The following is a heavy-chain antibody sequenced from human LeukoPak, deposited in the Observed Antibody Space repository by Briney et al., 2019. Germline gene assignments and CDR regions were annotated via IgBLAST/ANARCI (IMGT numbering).Heavy chain of an antibody. Sequence: GRSLRLSCAAYGFTFSSYGMHSGRQAPGKGLEWVAVISYDGSNKYYADSVKGRFTISRDNSKNTVYLQMNSLRAEDTAVFYCARDPSQDDYWGQGTLVTVSS. CDR1: GFTFSSYG. J-gene: IGHJ4*02. V-gene: IGHV3-30*03. CDR3: ARDPSQDDY. CDR2: ISYDGSNK.